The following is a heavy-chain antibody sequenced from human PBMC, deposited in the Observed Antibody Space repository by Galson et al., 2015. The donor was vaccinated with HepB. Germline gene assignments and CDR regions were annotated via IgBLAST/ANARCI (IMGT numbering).Heavy chain of an antibody. CDR2: ISGSGGST. J-gene: IGHJ4*02. Sequence: SLRLSCAASGFTFSSYAMSWVRQAPGKGLEWVSAISGSGGSTYYADSVKGRFTISRDNSKNPLYLQMNSLRAEDTAVYYCAKQDGEWGLSFSEGGDYWGQGTLVTVSS. D-gene: IGHD1-26*01. CDR1: GFTFSSYA. CDR3: AKQDGEWGLSFSEGGDY. V-gene: IGHV3-23*01.